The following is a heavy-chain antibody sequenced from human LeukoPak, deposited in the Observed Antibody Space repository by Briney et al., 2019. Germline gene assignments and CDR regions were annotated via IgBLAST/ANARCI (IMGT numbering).Heavy chain of an antibody. D-gene: IGHD4-17*01. V-gene: IGHV3-15*01. CDR2: IKSKTDGGST. J-gene: IGHJ4*02. CDR3: STDDYGL. CDR1: GFTFTNAW. Sequence: GGSLRLSCVASGFTFTNAWMAWVRQAPGKGLEWVARIKSKTDGGSTDYAAPMEGRFTISRDDLQSIVYLQMNSLKIEDTPTYYCSTDDYGLWGQGTLDTVSS.